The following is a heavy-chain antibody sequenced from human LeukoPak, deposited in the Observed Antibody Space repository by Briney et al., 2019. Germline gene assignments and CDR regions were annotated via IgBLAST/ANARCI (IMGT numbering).Heavy chain of an antibody. Sequence: GASLRLSCAASGFTFSSYAMSWVRQAPGKGLEWVSAIRGSGGSTYYADPVKGRFTISRDNSKNTLYLQMNSLRAEDTAVYYCAKGWVSAAAGCFDYCGQETLVTVSS. V-gene: IGHV3-23*01. J-gene: IGHJ4*02. D-gene: IGHD6-13*01. CDR2: IRGSGGST. CDR1: GFTFSSYA. CDR3: AKGWVSAAAGCFDY.